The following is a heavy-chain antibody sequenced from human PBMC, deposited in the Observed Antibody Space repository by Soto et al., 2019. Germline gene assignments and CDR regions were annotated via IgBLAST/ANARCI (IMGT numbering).Heavy chain of an antibody. CDR3: AREVVSPATSDAFDI. V-gene: IGHV4-31*03. Sequence: QVQLQESGPGLVKPSQTLSLTCTVSGGSISSNNYFWSWIRQHPGKGLEWIGYISYTGSAYYSPSLESRVTISVDTSKNQFSLRLNSVTAADTAMYYSAREVVSPATSDAFDIWGQGTMVTVSS. D-gene: IGHD1-26*01. J-gene: IGHJ3*02. CDR1: GGSISSNNYF. CDR2: ISYTGSA.